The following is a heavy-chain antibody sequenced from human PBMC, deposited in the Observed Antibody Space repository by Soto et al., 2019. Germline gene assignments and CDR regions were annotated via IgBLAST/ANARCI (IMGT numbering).Heavy chain of an antibody. Sequence: QLQLQQWGAGLLKPSETLSLTCAIYGGSFSGYYWSWIRQPPGKGLEWIGEIHHGGSTNYNPSLKSRVTISADTSKNQFSLKPTSVTAADTAVYYCAIGEAYGNSQARWGQGTLVTVTS. CDR1: GGSFSGYY. CDR3: AIGEAYGNSQAR. V-gene: IGHV4-34*01. CDR2: IHHGGST. D-gene: IGHD4-17*01. J-gene: IGHJ4*02.